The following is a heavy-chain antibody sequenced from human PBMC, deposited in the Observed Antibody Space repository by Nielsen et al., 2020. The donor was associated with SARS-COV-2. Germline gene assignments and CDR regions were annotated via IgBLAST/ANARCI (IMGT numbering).Heavy chain of an antibody. CDR1: GYTFTSYG. CDR2: ISAYNGNT. J-gene: IGHJ6*02. V-gene: IGHV1-18*01. D-gene: IGHD3-10*01. Sequence: ASVKVSCKASGYTFTSYGISWVRQAPGQGLEWMGWISAYNGNTNYAQKLQGRVTMTTDTSTSTAYMELRSLRSDDTAVYYCARGPLWDYGSGSYEEDYYYYGMDVWGQGTTVTVSS. CDR3: ARGPLWDYGSGSYEEDYYYYGMDV.